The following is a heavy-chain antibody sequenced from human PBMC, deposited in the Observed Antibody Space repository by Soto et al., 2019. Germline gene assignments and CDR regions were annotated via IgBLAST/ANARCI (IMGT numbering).Heavy chain of an antibody. D-gene: IGHD3-22*01. V-gene: IGHV1-18*01. CDR1: GYTFSNYG. Sequence: ASVKVSCKASGYTFSNYGISWVRQAPGQGLEWMGWISCYNGNTNYAQEVQGRVTMTTDTSTSTAFMELRSLRSDDTAVYYCASDGMMIPVVGMEVWGQGTRVTV. CDR3: ASDGMMIPVVGMEV. J-gene: IGHJ6*02. CDR2: ISCYNGNT.